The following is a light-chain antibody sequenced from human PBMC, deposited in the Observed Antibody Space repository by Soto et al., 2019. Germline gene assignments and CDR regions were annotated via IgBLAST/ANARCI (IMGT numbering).Light chain of an antibody. Sequence: DIQMTQSPSSLSASVGDRVTITCRASQDISNYLAWYQQKPGEVPKLLIYAASTLQKGVQSRFSGGGSGALFPLTISSLQPDDVATYYGQKYNSAPKTFGRGTRLEIK. CDR2: AAS. CDR3: QKYNSAPKT. J-gene: IGKJ2*01. CDR1: QDISNY. V-gene: IGKV1-27*01.